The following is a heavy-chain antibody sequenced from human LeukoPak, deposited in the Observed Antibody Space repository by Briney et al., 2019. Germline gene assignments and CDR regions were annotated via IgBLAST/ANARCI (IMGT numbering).Heavy chain of an antibody. CDR1: GGSISSSSYY. J-gene: IGHJ6*02. Sequence: PSETLSLTCTVSGGSISSSSYYWGWIRQPPGKGLEWIGSIYYSGSTYYNPSLKSRVTISVDTSKNQFSLKLSSVTAADTAVYYCARYPKPSPLDDYRAYYYYYGMDVWGQGTTVTVSS. CDR3: ARYPKPSPLDDYRAYYYYYGMDV. D-gene: IGHD4-11*01. V-gene: IGHV4-39*07. CDR2: IYYSGST.